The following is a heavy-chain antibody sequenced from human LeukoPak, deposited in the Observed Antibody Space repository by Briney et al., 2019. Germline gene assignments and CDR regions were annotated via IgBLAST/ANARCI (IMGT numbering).Heavy chain of an antibody. CDR2: IRYDGSNK. CDR3: AKDHDFWSGYSDAFDI. Sequence: PGGSLRLSCAASGFTFSSYGMHWVRQAPGKGLEWVAFIRYDGSNKYYADSVKGRFTIPRDNSKNTLYLQMNSLRAEDTAVYYCAKDHDFWSGYSDAFDIWGQGTMVTVSS. J-gene: IGHJ3*02. D-gene: IGHD3-3*01. CDR1: GFTFSSYG. V-gene: IGHV3-30*02.